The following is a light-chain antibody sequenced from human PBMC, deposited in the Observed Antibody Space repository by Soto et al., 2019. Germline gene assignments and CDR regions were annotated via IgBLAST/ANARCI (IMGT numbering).Light chain of an antibody. CDR1: QSVSST. CDR2: GTS. V-gene: IGKV3-15*01. CDR3: QQYYQRPLT. Sequence: EIVMTQSPATLSVSPGERATLSCRASQSVSSTLAWYQQIPGQAPRLLLYGTSTRATGIPARFSGRGSGTEFTLTISSLQSEDFAFYYCQQYYQRPLTFGGGTKVEVK. J-gene: IGKJ4*02.